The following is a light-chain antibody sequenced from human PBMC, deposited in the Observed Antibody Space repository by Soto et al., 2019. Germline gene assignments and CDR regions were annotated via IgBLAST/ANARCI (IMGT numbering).Light chain of an antibody. CDR1: QTISSW. J-gene: IGKJ1*01. Sequence: DIQMTQSPSTLSASVVDRVTITCRASQTISSWLAWYQQKPGKAPKLLIYKASTLKSGVPSRFSGSGSGTEFTLTISSLQPDDFATYYCQHYNSYSEAFGHGTKVDIK. CDR3: QHYNSYSEA. V-gene: IGKV1-5*03. CDR2: KAS.